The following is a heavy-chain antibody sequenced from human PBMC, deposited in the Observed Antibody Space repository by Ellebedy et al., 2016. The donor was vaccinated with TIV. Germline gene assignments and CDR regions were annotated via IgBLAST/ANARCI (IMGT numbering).Heavy chain of an antibody. V-gene: IGHV4-39*02. Sequence: SETLSLTXSASDSSLGSSSLRWAWIRQPPGKGLEWIGNVYYSGSTVYNPSLKSRVTILLDPTNRHLSLNLNAATAADTAVYYCARRMEWLQYFGLWGQGILVTVAS. CDR2: VYYSGST. D-gene: IGHD5-12*01. J-gene: IGHJ5*02. CDR3: ARRMEWLQYFGL. CDR1: DSSLGSSSLR.